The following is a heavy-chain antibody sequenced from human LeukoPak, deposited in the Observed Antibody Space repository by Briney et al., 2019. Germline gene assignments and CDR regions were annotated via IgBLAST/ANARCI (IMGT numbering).Heavy chain of an antibody. J-gene: IGHJ4*02. CDR2: ISSSSSYI. Sequence: GGSLRLSCAASGFTFSSYSMNWVRQAPGQGLEWVSSISSSSSYIDYADSVKGGFTISRDNAKNSLYLQMNSLRAEDTAVYYCARGAAGYSGYDLVAYYFDYLGQGTLVTVSS. V-gene: IGHV3-21*01. D-gene: IGHD5-12*01. CDR3: ARGAAGYSGYDLVAYYFDY. CDR1: GFTFSSYS.